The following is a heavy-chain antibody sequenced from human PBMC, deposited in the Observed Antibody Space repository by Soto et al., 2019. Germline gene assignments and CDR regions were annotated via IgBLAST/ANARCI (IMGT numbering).Heavy chain of an antibody. J-gene: IGHJ4*02. CDR2: ISYDGSNK. Sequence: QVQLVESGGGVVQPGRSLRLSWAASGFTFSHYGIHWVRQAPGKGPEWLAVISYDGSNKHYAESVKGRFTVSRDNSKNTLYLQMNSRRAEDAAVYFCATYSGKYQGPIDYWGQGTLVTVSS. CDR1: GFTFSHYG. V-gene: IGHV3-30*03. CDR3: ATYSGKYQGPIDY. D-gene: IGHD1-26*01.